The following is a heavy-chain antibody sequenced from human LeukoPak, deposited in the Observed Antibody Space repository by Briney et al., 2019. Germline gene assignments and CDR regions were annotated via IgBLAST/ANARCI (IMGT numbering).Heavy chain of an antibody. V-gene: IGHV3-15*01. CDR1: GFTFDNAW. Sequence: GGSLRLSCAASGFTFDNAWMSWVRQAPGKGLEWLGRIKSKIDGGTTDCAAPVKGRFTISRDDSKNTLYLQMNSLKTEDTAIYYCLTDLRWALQSDYWGQGTLVTVSS. J-gene: IGHJ4*02. CDR3: LTDLRWALQSDY. CDR2: IKSKIDGGTT. D-gene: IGHD4-11*01.